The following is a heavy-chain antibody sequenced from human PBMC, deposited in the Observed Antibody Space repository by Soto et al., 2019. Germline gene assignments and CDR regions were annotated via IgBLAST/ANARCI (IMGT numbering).Heavy chain of an antibody. J-gene: IGHJ3*02. CDR2: ISGSGGST. Sequence: GGSLRLSCAASGFTFSSYAMSWVRQAPGKGLEWVSAISGSGGSTYYADSVKGRFTISRDNSKNTLYLQMNSLRAEDTAVYYCAKDLDYGGKGGSDAFDIWGQGTMVTVS. V-gene: IGHV3-23*01. CDR1: GFTFSSYA. CDR3: AKDLDYGGKGGSDAFDI. D-gene: IGHD4-17*01.